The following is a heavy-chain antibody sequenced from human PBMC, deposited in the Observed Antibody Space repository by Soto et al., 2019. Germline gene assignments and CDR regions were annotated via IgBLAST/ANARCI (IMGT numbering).Heavy chain of an antibody. CDR3: TGPTPFLNY. D-gene: IGHD1-7*01. Sequence: GGSLRLSCAASGISFVDYVMSWVRQAPGKGLEWVSGITGSSDTTYYADSVKGRFTISRDNSKNTLFLQMNSLTGDDTAVYYCTGPTPFLNYWGRGTLVTVSS. J-gene: IGHJ4*02. CDR2: ITGSSDTT. CDR1: GISFVDYV. V-gene: IGHV3-23*01.